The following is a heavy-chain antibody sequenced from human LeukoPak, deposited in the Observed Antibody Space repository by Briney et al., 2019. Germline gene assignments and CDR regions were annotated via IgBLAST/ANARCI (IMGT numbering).Heavy chain of an antibody. CDR1: GFTFSNYG. J-gene: IGHJ4*02. D-gene: IGHD6-13*01. V-gene: IGHV3-33*01. CDR3: ARAPRMVHFDY. CDR2: IWFDGSKR. Sequence: PGRSLRLSCAASGFTFSNYGMFWVRQAPGKGLEWVALIWFDGSKRYYADSVKGRVTISRDNSKNTLYLQMNSLRAEDTAVYYCARAPRMVHFDYWGQGTLVTVSS.